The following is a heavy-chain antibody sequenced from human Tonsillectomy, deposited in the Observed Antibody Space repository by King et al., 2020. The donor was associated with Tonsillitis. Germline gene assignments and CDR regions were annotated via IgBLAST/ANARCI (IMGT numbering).Heavy chain of an antibody. Sequence: MKLVQSGPEVKKPGTSVKVSCKASGFSFTNSAMQWVRQARGQRLEWIGWIVVGSGNTNYAQKFQERVTISRDMSTNTAYMELSSLRSEDTAVFYCAARPYESTGYMTSDVFDIWGQGTLITVSS. V-gene: IGHV1-58*02. CDR1: GFSFTNSA. CDR2: IVVGSGNT. J-gene: IGHJ3*02. CDR3: AARPYESTGYMTSDVFDI. D-gene: IGHD3-22*01.